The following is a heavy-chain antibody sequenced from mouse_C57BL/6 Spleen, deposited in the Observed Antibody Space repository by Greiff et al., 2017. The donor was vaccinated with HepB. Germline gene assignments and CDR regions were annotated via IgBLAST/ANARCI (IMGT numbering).Heavy chain of an antibody. CDR1: GFNINEYS. Sequence: VQLQQSGAELVKPGASVKLSCTASGFNINEYSMHWVKQRSGQGLEWIGRFDPADGNIKYNPKFKGKATMTADKSSSTAYMQLRRMTSEDTAVYYCARPSSRDAHFAYWGQGTMLTVSS. CDR2: FDPADGNI. J-gene: IGHJ2*01. V-gene: IGHV14-2*01. CDR3: ARPSSRDAHFAY.